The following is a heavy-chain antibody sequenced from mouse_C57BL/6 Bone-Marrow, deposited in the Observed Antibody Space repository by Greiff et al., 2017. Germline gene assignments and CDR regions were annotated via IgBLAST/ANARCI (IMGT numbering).Heavy chain of an antibody. CDR1: GYTFSSYW. V-gene: IGHV1-9*01. D-gene: IGHD1-1*01. Sequence: QVQLQQSGAELMKPGASVKISCKATGYTFSSYWIEWVKQRPGHGLEWIGEILPGSGSTNYNEKFKGKATFTADTSSNTAYMQLSSLTSEDSAVYYCARSYGSSYPSYWYFDVWGAGTTVTVSS. J-gene: IGHJ1*01. CDR3: ARSYGSSYPSYWYFDV. CDR2: ILPGSGST.